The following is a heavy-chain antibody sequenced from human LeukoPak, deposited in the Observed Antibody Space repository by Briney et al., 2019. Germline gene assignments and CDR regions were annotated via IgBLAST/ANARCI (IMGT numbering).Heavy chain of an antibody. D-gene: IGHD6-19*01. Sequence: SETLSLTCTVPGYSISSGYYWGWIRQPPGKGLEWIGRIYTSGSTNYNPSLKSRVTMSVDTSKNQFSLKLSSVTAADTAVYYCARDFITTWQWLGLDAFDIWGQGTMVTVSS. CDR1: GYSISSGYY. CDR2: IYTSGST. J-gene: IGHJ3*02. V-gene: IGHV4-38-2*02. CDR3: ARDFITTWQWLGLDAFDI.